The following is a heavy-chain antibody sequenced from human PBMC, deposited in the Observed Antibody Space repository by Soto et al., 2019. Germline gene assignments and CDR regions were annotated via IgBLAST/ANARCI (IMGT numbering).Heavy chain of an antibody. CDR2: IYWNDDK. CDR1: GFSLSTGCVA. CDR3: AHKLRWLDPMNV. J-gene: IGHJ6*02. Sequence: SGPTLVNPTQTLTLTCTFSGFSLSTGCVAVCWIRQPPGKALEWLALIYWNDDKLYSPSLKTRLTVTKDTSKNQVVLTLTNAVPVDTATYYCAHKLRWLDPMNVWGQGTTVTVSS. V-gene: IGHV2-5*01. D-gene: IGHD3-3*01.